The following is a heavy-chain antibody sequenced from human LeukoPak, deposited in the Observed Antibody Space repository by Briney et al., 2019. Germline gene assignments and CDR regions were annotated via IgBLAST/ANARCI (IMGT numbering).Heavy chain of an antibody. Sequence: ASVRVSCTVSGYTLTELSMHWVRQAPGKGREWMGRFDPEDGETIYAQKCQGRVTMTEDTSTNTAYMELSSLRSEDTAVYYGATADVAVAGTPDYWGQGTLVTVSS. V-gene: IGHV1-24*01. J-gene: IGHJ4*02. CDR3: ATADVAVAGTPDY. CDR2: FDPEDGET. D-gene: IGHD6-19*01. CDR1: GYTLTELS.